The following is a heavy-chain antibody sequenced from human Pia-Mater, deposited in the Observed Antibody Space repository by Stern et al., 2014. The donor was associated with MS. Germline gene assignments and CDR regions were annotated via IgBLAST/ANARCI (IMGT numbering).Heavy chain of an antibody. V-gene: IGHV3-11*01. J-gene: IGHJ4*02. CDR3: ARGGKSTFSY. D-gene: IGHD2-2*01. CDR1: GFSFSDYY. CDR2: IGTRGTTI. Sequence: VQLVESGGGLVKPGGSLRLSCAASGFSFSDYYMSWIRQAPGKGLERVSYIGTRGTTIAYTDSVEGRFTISRDNAKNSLYLQMNSLRAEDTAVYYCARGGKSTFSYWGQGTLVTVSS.